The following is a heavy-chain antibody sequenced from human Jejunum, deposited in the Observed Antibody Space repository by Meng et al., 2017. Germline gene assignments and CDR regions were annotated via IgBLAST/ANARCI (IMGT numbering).Heavy chain of an antibody. CDR3: AKTGKGYYDSSGATFDY. V-gene: IGHV3-33*06. CDR2: IWSDGSKQ. D-gene: IGHD3-22*01. CDR1: GFTFTSYG. J-gene: IGHJ4*02. Sequence: QVQLVESGGGVVQPGRSLRLSCAASGFTFTSYGFHWVRQAPGKGLEWVAVIWSDGSKQYYADSVKGRFTISRDNSKNTLYLQMNSLRAEDTAVYYCAKTGKGYYDSSGATFDYWGQGTLVTVSS.